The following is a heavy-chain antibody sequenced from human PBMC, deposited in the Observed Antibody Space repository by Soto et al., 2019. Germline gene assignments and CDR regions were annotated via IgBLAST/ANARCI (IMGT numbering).Heavy chain of an antibody. CDR2: IDAGNGNT. CDR3: ARDCLPINYYVSSGYSPAVGFDP. V-gene: IGHV1-3*01. J-gene: IGHJ5*02. D-gene: IGHD3-22*01. Sequence: VASVKVSCKASGYTFTSYAMHWVRQAPGQRLEWMGWIDAGNGNTKYSQKFQDRVTITRDTSASTAYMELSSLRSEDTAVYYCARDCLPINYYVSSGYSPAVGFDPWGQGTLVTVSS. CDR1: GYTFTSYA.